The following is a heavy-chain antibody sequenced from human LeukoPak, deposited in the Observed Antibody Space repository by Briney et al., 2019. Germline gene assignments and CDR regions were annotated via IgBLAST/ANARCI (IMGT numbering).Heavy chain of an antibody. D-gene: IGHD6-13*01. CDR2: IRYDGSNK. CDR1: GFTFSSYG. J-gene: IGHJ2*01. CDR3: AKDASIAAADPYWYFDL. V-gene: IGHV3-30*02. Sequence: PGGSLRLSCAASGFTFSSYGMHWVRQAPGKGLEWVAFIRYDGSNKYYADSVKGRFTISRDNSKNTLYLQMNSLRAEDTAVYYCAKDASIAAADPYWYFDLWGRGTLVTVSS.